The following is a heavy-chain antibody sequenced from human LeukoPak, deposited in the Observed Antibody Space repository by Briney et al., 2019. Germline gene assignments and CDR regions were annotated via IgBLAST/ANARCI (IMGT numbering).Heavy chain of an antibody. CDR1: GFTFSSFW. CDR3: ARDSGWFRFDN. V-gene: IGHV3-7*03. CDR2: IKEDGSQK. Sequence: GGSLRLSCAASGFTFSSFWMTWVRQAPGKGLEWVANIKEDGSQKYYVDSVKGRFTISRDNAKNSLFLQTNNLRVDDTAVYYCARDSGWFRFDNWGQGTLVTVSS. J-gene: IGHJ4*02. D-gene: IGHD6-19*01.